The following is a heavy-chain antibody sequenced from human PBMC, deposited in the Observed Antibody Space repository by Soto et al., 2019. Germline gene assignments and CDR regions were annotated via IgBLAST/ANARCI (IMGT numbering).Heavy chain of an antibody. D-gene: IGHD3-3*01. V-gene: IGHV1-69*13. CDR2: IIPIFGTA. CDR1: GGTFSSYA. J-gene: IGHJ3*02. CDR3: ARDAKPRTLLRFLEWSDAFDI. Sequence: SVKVSCKASGGTFSSYAISWVRQAPGQGLEWMGGIIPIFGTANYAQKFQGRVTITADESTSTAYMELSSLRSEDTAVYYCARDAKPRTLLRFLEWSDAFDIWGQGTMVTVSS.